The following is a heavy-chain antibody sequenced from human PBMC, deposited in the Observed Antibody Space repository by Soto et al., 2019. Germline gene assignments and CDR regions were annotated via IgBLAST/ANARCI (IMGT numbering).Heavy chain of an antibody. CDR3: AMTSMTYYDSSGYYPV. Sequence: GESLKISCKGSGYSFTSYWIGWVRQMPGKGLEWMGIIYPGDSDTRYSPSFQGQVTISADKSISTAYLQWSSLKASDTAMYYCAMTSMTYYDSSGYYPVWGQGTLVTV. V-gene: IGHV5-51*01. CDR1: GYSFTSYW. J-gene: IGHJ4*02. CDR2: IYPGDSDT. D-gene: IGHD3-22*01.